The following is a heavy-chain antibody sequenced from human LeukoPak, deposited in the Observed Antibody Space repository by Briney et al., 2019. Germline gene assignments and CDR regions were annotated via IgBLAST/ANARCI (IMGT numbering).Heavy chain of an antibody. J-gene: IGHJ6*02. V-gene: IGHV3-23*01. CDR1: GFTFSSYG. CDR2: ISGSGILS. CDR3: ARANTYDSNYYYGMDV. Sequence: GRSLRLSCAASGFTFSSYGMHWVRQAPGKGLEWVSTISGSGILSYYADSVKGRFTISRDNSKNTLYLQMNSLRAEDTAVYYCARANTYDSNYYYGMDVWGQGTTVTVSS. D-gene: IGHD5-12*01.